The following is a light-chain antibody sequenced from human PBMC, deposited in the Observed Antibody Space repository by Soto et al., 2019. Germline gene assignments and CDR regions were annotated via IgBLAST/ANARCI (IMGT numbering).Light chain of an antibody. CDR2: DAS. Sequence: EIVLTQSPATLSLSPGERATLSCRASQSVSSYLAWYQQKPGQAPRLLIYDASNRATGIPARVSGSGSGTDLPFTTSSVDHDNFAVYYCSERGKWSRTLGQGTTVAI. CDR1: QSVSSY. CDR3: SERGKWSRT. V-gene: IGKV3-11*01. J-gene: IGKJ1*01.